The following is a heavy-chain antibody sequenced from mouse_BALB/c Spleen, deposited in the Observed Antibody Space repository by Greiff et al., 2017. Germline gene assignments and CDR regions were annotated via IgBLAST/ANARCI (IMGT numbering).Heavy chain of an antibody. CDR1: GYTFTSYW. D-gene: IGHD2-4*01. V-gene: IGHV1-7*01. Sequence: QVQLQQSGAELAKPGASVKMSCKASGYTFTSYWMHWVKQRPGQGLEWIGYINPSTGYTEYNQKFKDKATLTADKSSSTAYMQLSSLTSEDSAVYYCARSGGYYDYCFDYWGQGTTLTVSA. J-gene: IGHJ2*01. CDR2: INPSTGYT. CDR3: ARSGGYYDYCFDY.